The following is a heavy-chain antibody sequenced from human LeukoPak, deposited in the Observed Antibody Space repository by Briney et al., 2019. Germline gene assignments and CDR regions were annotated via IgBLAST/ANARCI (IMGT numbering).Heavy chain of an antibody. Sequence: PGGSLRLSWAAAGFSFSNVWMSWVRQAPGKGREWVGRIKRKAGGGTTDCSAAVKGRYTISRDDSKNTLYLQMKTLKAEDTAVYFCTTVGYDSSGYYSYFFDYWGQGTLVTVSS. CDR3: TTVGYDSSGYYSYFFDY. D-gene: IGHD3-22*01. V-gene: IGHV3-15*01. J-gene: IGHJ4*02. CDR1: GFSFSNVW. CDR2: IKRKAGGGTT.